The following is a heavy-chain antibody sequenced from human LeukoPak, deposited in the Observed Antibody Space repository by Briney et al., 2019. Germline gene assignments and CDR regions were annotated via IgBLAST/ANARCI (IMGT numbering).Heavy chain of an antibody. Sequence: QTGGSLRLSCAASGFTFSSYAMSWVRQAPGKGLEWVSAISGSGGSTYYADSVKGRFTISRDNSKNTLYLQMNSLRAEDTAVYYCAPDFWSGYYIVSFDYWGQGTLVTVSS. J-gene: IGHJ4*02. CDR1: GFTFSSYA. D-gene: IGHD3-3*01. CDR3: APDFWSGYYIVSFDY. CDR2: ISGSGGST. V-gene: IGHV3-23*01.